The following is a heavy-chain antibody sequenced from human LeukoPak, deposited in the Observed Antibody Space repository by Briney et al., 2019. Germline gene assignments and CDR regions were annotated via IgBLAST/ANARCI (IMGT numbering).Heavy chain of an antibody. CDR3: ARGPSSRSGGIYYYYYMDV. CDR2: ISAYNGNT. Sequence: ASVKVSCKASGYTFTSYGISWVRQAPGQGLEWMGWISAYNGNTNYAQKLQGRVTMTTDTSTSTAYMELRSLRSDDTAVYYCARGPSSRSGGIYYYYYMDVWGKGTTVTVSS. J-gene: IGHJ6*03. D-gene: IGHD6-13*01. V-gene: IGHV1-18*01. CDR1: GYTFTSYG.